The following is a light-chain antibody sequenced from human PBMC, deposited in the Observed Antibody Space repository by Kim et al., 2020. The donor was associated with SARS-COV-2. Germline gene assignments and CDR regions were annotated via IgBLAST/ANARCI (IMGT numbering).Light chain of an antibody. J-gene: IGKJ2*01. Sequence: DIVMTQSPDSLAVSLGERATINCKSSQSVLYSSNNKNYLAWYQQKPGQPPKLLIYWASTRESGVPDRFSGSGSGTDFTLTISSLQAEDVAVYYCQQYYSTLMYPFGQGTKLEI. V-gene: IGKV4-1*01. CDR2: WAS. CDR1: QSVLYSSNNKNY. CDR3: QQYYSTLMYP.